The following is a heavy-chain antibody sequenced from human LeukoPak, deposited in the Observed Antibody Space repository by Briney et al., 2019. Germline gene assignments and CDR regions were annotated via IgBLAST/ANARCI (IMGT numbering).Heavy chain of an antibody. Sequence: SETLSLTCTVSGGSISSYYWSWIRQPPGKGLEWIGYIYYSGSTNYNPSLKSRVTISVDTSKNQFSLKLSSVTAADTAVYYCARLLRASYYYYMDVWGKGTTVTVSS. CDR3: ARLLRASYYYYMDV. J-gene: IGHJ6*03. V-gene: IGHV4-59*01. CDR2: IYYSGST. CDR1: GGSISSYY.